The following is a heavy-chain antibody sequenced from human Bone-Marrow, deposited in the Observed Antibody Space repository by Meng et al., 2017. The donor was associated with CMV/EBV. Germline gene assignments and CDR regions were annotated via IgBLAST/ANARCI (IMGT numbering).Heavy chain of an antibody. Sequence: ASVKVSCKASGYTFTGYYMHWVRQAPGQGLEWMGWINPNSGGTNYAQKFQGRVTMTRDTSISTAYMELSRLRSDDTAVYYCARDQVFWSGYPFYYGMDVWGQGTTVTGSS. J-gene: IGHJ6*01. V-gene: IGHV1-2*02. CDR3: ARDQVFWSGYPFYYGMDV. CDR2: INPNSGGT. CDR1: GYTFTGYY. D-gene: IGHD3-3*01.